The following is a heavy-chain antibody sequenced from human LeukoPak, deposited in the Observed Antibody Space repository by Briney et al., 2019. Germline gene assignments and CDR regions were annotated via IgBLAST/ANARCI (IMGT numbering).Heavy chain of an antibody. V-gene: IGHV3-48*01. J-gene: IGHJ4*02. CDR3: AREKKKQQLVFFASDRKSTYFGRYFDF. Sequence: GGSLRLSCAASGFTFSSYSMNWVRQAPGKGLEWVSYISGHSSTVYYADSVKGRFTISRDNAKNSLYLQMNSLRAEDTAVYYCAREKKKQQLVFFASDRKSTYFGRYFDFWGQGTLVTVSS. CDR1: GFTFSSYS. D-gene: IGHD6-13*01. CDR2: ISGHSSTV.